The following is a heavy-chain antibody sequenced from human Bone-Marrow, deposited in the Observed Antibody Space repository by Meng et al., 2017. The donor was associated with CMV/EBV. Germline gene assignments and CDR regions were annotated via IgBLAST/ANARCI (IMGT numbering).Heavy chain of an antibody. CDR1: GGSFSEYY. J-gene: IGHJ4*02. D-gene: IGHD6-19*01. CDR2: INHRGTT. Sequence: QVQLQESGPGLVKPSQTLSLTCAVYGGSFSEYYWSWIRRPPGKGLEWIGEINHRGTTNYNPSLKSRVTISVDTSKSQFSLMVRSVTAADMAMYYCVRGPTGSGWSFDLWGQGTLVTVSS. CDR3: VRGPTGSGWSFDL. V-gene: IGHV4-34*09.